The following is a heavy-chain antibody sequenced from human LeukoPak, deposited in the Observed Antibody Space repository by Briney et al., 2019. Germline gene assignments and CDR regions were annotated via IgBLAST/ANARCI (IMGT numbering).Heavy chain of an antibody. J-gene: IGHJ4*02. CDR2: IYSSGTT. Sequence: SETLSLTWTVSGGSISSFFWRWIQQPPGKGLEWIGYIYSSGTTNYIPSLKSRVTISVDTSKNQFSLKLSSVTAADTAVYYCARHGGSYSHLERWGQGTLVTVAS. CDR1: GGSISSFF. D-gene: IGHD1-26*01. CDR3: ARHGGSYSHLER. V-gene: IGHV4-4*09.